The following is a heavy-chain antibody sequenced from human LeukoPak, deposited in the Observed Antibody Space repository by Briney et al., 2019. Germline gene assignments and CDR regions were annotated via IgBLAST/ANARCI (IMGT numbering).Heavy chain of an antibody. J-gene: IGHJ4*02. D-gene: IGHD6-19*01. CDR2: IYYSGST. V-gene: IGHV4-39*01. CDR3: ASRAVAGTRFDY. Sequence: PSETLSLTCTVSGGSISGCSYSWGWIRQPPGKGLEWIGSIYYSGSTYYNPSLKSRVTISVDTSKNQFSLKLSSVTAADTAVYYCASRAVAGTRFDYWGQGTLVTVSS. CDR1: GGSISGCSYS.